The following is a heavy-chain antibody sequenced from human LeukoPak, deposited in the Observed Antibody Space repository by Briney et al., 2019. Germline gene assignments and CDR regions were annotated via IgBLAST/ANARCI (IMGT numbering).Heavy chain of an antibody. CDR2: ISGSGGST. Sequence: PGGSLRLSCAASGFTFSSYAMSWVRQAPGKGLEWVSGISGSGGSTYYADSVKGRFTISRDNAKNTLYLQMNSLRAEDTAVYYCAREEWELLRGTYYFDYWGQGTLVTVSS. J-gene: IGHJ4*02. V-gene: IGHV3-23*01. D-gene: IGHD1-26*01. CDR1: GFTFSSYA. CDR3: AREEWELLRGTYYFDY.